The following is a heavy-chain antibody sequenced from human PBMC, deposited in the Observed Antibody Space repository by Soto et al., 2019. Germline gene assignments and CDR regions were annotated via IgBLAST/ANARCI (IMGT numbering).Heavy chain of an antibody. CDR2: ISSSSSYI. D-gene: IGHD6-19*01. J-gene: IGHJ5*02. Sequence: PVGSLRLSCAASGFTFSSYSMNWVRQAPGKGLEWVSSISSSSSYIYYADSVKGRFTISRDNAKNSLYLQMNSLRAEDTAVYYCAREEEQWLAPGWFDPWGQGALVTVSS. V-gene: IGHV3-21*01. CDR1: GFTFSSYS. CDR3: AREEEQWLAPGWFDP.